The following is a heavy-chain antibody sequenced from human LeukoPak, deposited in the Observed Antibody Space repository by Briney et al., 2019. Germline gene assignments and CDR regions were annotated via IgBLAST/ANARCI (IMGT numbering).Heavy chain of an antibody. D-gene: IGHD7-27*01. Sequence: GASVKVSCKASGGTFSSYAISWVRQAPGQGLEWMGGIIPIFGTANYAQKFQGRVTITTDESTSTAYMELSSLRSEDTAVYYCARVRLTGVPFDYWGQGTLVTVSS. CDR2: IIPIFGTA. CDR3: ARVRLTGVPFDY. V-gene: IGHV1-69*05. CDR1: GGTFSSYA. J-gene: IGHJ4*02.